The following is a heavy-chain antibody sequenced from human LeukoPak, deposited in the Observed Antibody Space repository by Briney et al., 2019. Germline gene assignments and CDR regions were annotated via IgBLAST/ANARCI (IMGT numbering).Heavy chain of an antibody. CDR2: IIPIFGTA. J-gene: IGHJ4*02. D-gene: IGHD3-10*01. V-gene: IGHV1-69*13. CDR3: ARDQYGSGSYYKPFDY. Sequence: SVKVSCKASGGTFSRYAISWVRQAPRQGLEWMGGIIPIFGTANYAQKFQGRVTITADESTSTAYMELSSLRSEDTAVYYCARDQYGSGSYYKPFDYWGQGTLVTVSS. CDR1: GGTFSRYA.